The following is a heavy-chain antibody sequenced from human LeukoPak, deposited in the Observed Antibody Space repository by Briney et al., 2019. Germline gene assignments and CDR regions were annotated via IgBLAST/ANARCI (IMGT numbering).Heavy chain of an antibody. V-gene: IGHV4-34*01. CDR2: INHSGGT. D-gene: IGHD3-9*01. Sequence: SETLSLTCAVYGGSFSAYYWAWIRQPPGKGLEWIGEINHSGGTNYNPSLKSRVTISVDTSKNQFSLKLSSVTAADTAVYYCASSRNYDILTGYWIYYFDYWGQGPLVTVSS. CDR1: GGSFSAYY. J-gene: IGHJ4*02. CDR3: ASSRNYDILTGYWIYYFDY.